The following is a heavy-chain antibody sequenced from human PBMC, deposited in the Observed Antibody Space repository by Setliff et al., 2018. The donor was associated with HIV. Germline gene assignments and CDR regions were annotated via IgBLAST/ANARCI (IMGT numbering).Heavy chain of an antibody. Sequence: GGSLRLSCAASGFTFSTFAMNWVRHAPGKGLEWVSAVSGSGAATDYADSVKGRITISRDNSKNTLYLQMNSLRVEDTAVYHCARSPQGGYFDYWGQGTLVTVSS. CDR1: GFTFSTFA. V-gene: IGHV3-23*01. CDR3: ARSPQGGYFDY. J-gene: IGHJ4*03. CDR2: VSGSGAAT.